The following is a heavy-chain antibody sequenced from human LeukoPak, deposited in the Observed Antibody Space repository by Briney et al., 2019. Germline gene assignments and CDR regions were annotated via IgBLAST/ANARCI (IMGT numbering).Heavy chain of an antibody. J-gene: IGHJ3*02. D-gene: IGHD5-18*01. Sequence: SETLSLTCAVSGYSISSGYYWGRIRQSPGKGLEWIGNIYHSGSTYYNPSLKSRVTISVDTSKNQFSLKLSSVTAADTAVYYCARGYSYGYSDALDIWGQGTMVTVSS. CDR1: GYSISSGYY. V-gene: IGHV4-38-2*01. CDR2: IYHSGST. CDR3: ARGYSYGYSDALDI.